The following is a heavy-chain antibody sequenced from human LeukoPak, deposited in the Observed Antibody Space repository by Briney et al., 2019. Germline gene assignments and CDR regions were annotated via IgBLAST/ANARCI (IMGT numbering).Heavy chain of an antibody. J-gene: IGHJ4*02. CDR2: IKSKTDGGTT. V-gene: IGHV3-15*01. Sequence: GRSLRLSSELSAFIFSNIWMSWVRHAEGKWLEWVGRIKSKTDGGTTDYAAPVKGRFTISRDDSKNTLYLQLNSLNTADTAVYYCTTDPRNGYYFDYWGQGTLVTVSS. D-gene: IGHD1-1*01. CDR3: TTDPRNGYYFDY. CDR1: AFIFSNIW.